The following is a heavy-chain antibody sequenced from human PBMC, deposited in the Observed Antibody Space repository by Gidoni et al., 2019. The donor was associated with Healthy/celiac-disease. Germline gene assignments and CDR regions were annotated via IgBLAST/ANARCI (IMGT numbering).Heavy chain of an antibody. CDR1: GFTVSSNY. D-gene: IGHD1-26*01. Sequence: EVQLVESGGGLIQPGGSLRLSCAASGFTVSSNYMSWVRQAPGKGLEWFSVIYSGGSTYYADSVKGRFTISRDNSKNTLYLQMNSLRAEDTAVYYCARAVVGASYQGDWGQGTLVTVSS. J-gene: IGHJ4*02. CDR2: IYSGGST. V-gene: IGHV3-53*01. CDR3: ARAVVGASYQGD.